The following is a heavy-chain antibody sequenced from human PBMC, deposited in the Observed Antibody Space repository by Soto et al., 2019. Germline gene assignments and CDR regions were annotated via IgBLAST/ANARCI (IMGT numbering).Heavy chain of an antibody. CDR2: IYRTGHT. CDR1: GWSLHKAVYS. Sequence: SVTLSLTCTGAGWSLHKAVYSGSWVIPPPSQGLEFLAYIYRTGHTIYNPSLNSRATISLDEPNNQFSLHLTSVTAADTAVYYCASSSVTPCDMFD. J-gene: IGHJ5*02. D-gene: IGHD3-22*01. V-gene: IGHV4-30-2*01. CDR3: ASSSVTPCDMFD.